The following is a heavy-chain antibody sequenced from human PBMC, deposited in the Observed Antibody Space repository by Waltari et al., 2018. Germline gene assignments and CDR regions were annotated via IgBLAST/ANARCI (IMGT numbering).Heavy chain of an antibody. V-gene: IGHV4-38-2*01. CDR1: GYSISSGYY. D-gene: IGHD4-17*01. J-gene: IGHJ6*02. Sequence: QVQLQESGPGLVKPSETLSLTCAVSGYSISSGYYWGWIRQPPGKGLEWIGSIYHSGSTYYNPSLKSRVTISVDTSKNQFSRKLSSVTAADTAVYYCASEVAVTTGYGMDVWGQGTTVTVSS. CDR2: IYHSGST. CDR3: ASEVAVTTGYGMDV.